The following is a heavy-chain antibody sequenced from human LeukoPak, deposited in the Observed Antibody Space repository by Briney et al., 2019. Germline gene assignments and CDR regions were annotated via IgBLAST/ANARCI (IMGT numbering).Heavy chain of an antibody. V-gene: IGHV3-11*06. D-gene: IGHD6-13*01. CDR3: ARDFHPERAAAGDDPFDI. J-gene: IGHJ3*02. Sequence: PGGSLTLSRVASGFTFSDYYMNWIRQTPGKGLEWVSYISGSGSHTENAEAVRGRVTICRDNAKKSLYLQMDSLRGDDSAIYYCARDFHPERAAAGDDPFDIWGQGTMVTVSS. CDR2: ISGSGSHT. CDR1: GFTFSDYY.